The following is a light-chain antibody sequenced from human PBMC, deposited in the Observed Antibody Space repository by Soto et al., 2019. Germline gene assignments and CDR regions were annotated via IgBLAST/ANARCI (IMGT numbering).Light chain of an antibody. CDR1: SSDIGAYKY. J-gene: IGLJ2*01. V-gene: IGLV2-14*03. Sequence: QSVLTQPASVSGSRLQSIAISCTGTSSDIGAYKYVSWYQQHPGQVPKLIIYDVNSRPSGVSDRFSGSKSGNXASLTISGLXTEDEADYYXASWTGSSTVVFGGGTKLTVL. CDR2: DVN. CDR3: ASWTGSSTVV.